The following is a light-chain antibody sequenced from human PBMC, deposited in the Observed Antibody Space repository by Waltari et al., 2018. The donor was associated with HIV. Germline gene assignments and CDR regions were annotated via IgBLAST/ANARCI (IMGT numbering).Light chain of an antibody. CDR3: QSYDSILSGSWV. Sequence: QSVLTQPPSVSGAPGQRVTISCTWSSSNIGAGYDVHWYQQLPGTAPKLLIYGNSNRPSGVPDRFSGSKSGTSASLAITGLQAEDEADYYCQSYDSILSGSWVFGGGTKLTVL. J-gene: IGLJ3*02. CDR1: SSNIGAGYD. V-gene: IGLV1-40*01. CDR2: GNS.